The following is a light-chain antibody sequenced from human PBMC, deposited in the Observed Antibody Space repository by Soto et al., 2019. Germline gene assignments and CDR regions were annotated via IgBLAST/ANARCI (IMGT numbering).Light chain of an antibody. CDR3: QTWGTGIVV. CDR1: RGHSNYA. CDR2: LNSDGSH. Sequence: QPVLTQSPSASASLGASVKLTCTLSRGHSNYAIAWHQQQPEKGPRYLMKLNSDGSHSKGDGIPDRFSGSSSGAERSLTISSLQSEDEADYYCQTWGTGIVVFGGGTKLTVL. J-gene: IGLJ2*01. V-gene: IGLV4-69*01.